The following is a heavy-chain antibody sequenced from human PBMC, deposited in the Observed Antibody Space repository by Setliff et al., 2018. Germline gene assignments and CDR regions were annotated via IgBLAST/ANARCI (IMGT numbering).Heavy chain of an antibody. CDR2: IHYSGTT. CDR3: ARTGTYRYFDY. Sequence: PSETLSLTCTVSGGSVGNSYYYWAWIRQPPGKGLEWIGRIHYSGTTYYNASLKSRVTMSVDTSKNQFSLNLSSVTAADTAVYYCARTGTYRYFDYWGQGALVTVSS. D-gene: IGHD1-26*01. V-gene: IGHV4-39*01. J-gene: IGHJ4*02. CDR1: GGSVGNSYYY.